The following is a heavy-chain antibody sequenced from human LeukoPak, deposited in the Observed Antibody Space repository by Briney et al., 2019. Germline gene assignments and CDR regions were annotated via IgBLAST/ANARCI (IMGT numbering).Heavy chain of an antibody. V-gene: IGHV4-59*08. J-gene: IGHJ4*02. CDR3: ARHRAYSSSSPFDY. CDR1: GGXISSLY. CDR2: TYYTGST. Sequence: PSETLSLTCSVSGGXISSLYCSWIRQPPGKGLEWIGYTYYTGSTNYNPSLKSRVTMFVDMSKNQFSLRLSSVTAADTAVYYCARHRAYSSSSPFDYWGQGTLVTVSS. D-gene: IGHD6-6*01.